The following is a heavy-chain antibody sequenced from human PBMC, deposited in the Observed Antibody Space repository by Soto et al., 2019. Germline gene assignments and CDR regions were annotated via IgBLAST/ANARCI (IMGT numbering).Heavy chain of an antibody. CDR3: ARGANMITFGGVIVDVDYYYYYGMDV. CDR2: ISSSGSTI. Sequence: GGSLRLSCAASGFTFSDYYMSWIRQAPGKGLEWVSYISSSGSTIYYADSVKGRFTISRDNAKNSLYLQMNSLRAEDTAVYYCARGANMITFGGVIVDVDYYYYYGMDVWGQGTTVTVSS. D-gene: IGHD3-16*02. CDR1: GFTFSDYY. V-gene: IGHV3-11*01. J-gene: IGHJ6*02.